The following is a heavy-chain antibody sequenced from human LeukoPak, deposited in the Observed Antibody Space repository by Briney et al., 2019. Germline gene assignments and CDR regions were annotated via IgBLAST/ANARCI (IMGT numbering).Heavy chain of an antibody. V-gene: IGHV3-48*03. J-gene: IGHJ3*01. D-gene: IGHD5-18*01. CDR1: GFTFSSYE. CDR2: TSSSGSTI. Sequence: GGSLRLSCAASGFTFSSYEMNWVRQAPGKGLEWVSYTSSSGSTIYYADSVKGRFTISRDNAKNSLYLQMNSLRAEDTAVYYCAREASGYSYGLDAFDVWGQGTMVTVSS. CDR3: AREASGYSYGLDAFDV.